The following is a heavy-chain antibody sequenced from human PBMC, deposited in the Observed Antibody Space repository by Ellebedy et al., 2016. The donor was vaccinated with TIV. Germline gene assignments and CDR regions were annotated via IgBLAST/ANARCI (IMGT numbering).Heavy chain of an antibody. J-gene: IGHJ6*03. CDR1: GFTFSSYA. V-gene: IGHV3-23*01. CDR3: ARASFGLGPGGGDSSAVYYYYMDV. Sequence: GGSLRLSXAASGFTFSSYAMSWVRQAPGKGLEWVSTLSGSGGTTYSADSVKGRFKISRDNSQNTLYVQMNSLRDEDTAVYYCARASFGLGPGGGDSSAVYYYYMDVWGKGTTVTVSS. CDR2: LSGSGGTT. D-gene: IGHD6-6*01.